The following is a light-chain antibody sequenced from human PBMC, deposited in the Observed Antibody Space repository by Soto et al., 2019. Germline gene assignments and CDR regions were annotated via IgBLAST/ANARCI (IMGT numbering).Light chain of an antibody. CDR3: QQFDDYPFT. Sequence: QLTQSPSSLSAAGGESVTITCRASQGIRCALAWYQQTPGRAPKLLIYDASTLESGVPSRFSGSRSGTDFTLTVSSLQPEDFATYYCQQFDDYPFTFGPGTKVDF. CDR2: DAS. V-gene: IGKV1D-13*01. J-gene: IGKJ3*01. CDR1: QGIRCA.